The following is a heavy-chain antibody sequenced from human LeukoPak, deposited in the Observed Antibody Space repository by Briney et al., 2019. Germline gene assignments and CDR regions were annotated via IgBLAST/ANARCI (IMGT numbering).Heavy chain of an antibody. J-gene: IGHJ6*04. CDR2: IYTSGTT. CDR1: GGSISSYY. D-gene: IGHD2-15*01. Sequence: PSETLSLTCTVSGGSISSYYWSWIRQPAGQGLEWIGRIYTSGTTNYNPSLKSRVTISVDKSKNQFSLKLSSVTAADTAIYYCARGYCSGDNCSPGDVWGKGTTVTVSS. CDR3: ARGYCSGDNCSPGDV. V-gene: IGHV4-4*07.